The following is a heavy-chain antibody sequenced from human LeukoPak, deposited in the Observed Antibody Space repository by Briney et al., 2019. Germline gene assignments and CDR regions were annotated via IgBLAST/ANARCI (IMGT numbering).Heavy chain of an antibody. Sequence: GGPWSLSWAALGFTFRGITWSWFGQAPGKGLGWVWILPTSDGNTYYADSVKGRFTVSRDNSKNTLFLQMNSLRAEDTAVYYCAKDGGLWVSAHWGDSWGRGTLVTVSS. CDR1: GFTFRGIT. J-gene: IGHJ4*02. D-gene: IGHD7-27*01. CDR3: AKDGGLWVSAHWGDS. CDR2: LPTSDGNT. V-gene: IGHV3-23*01.